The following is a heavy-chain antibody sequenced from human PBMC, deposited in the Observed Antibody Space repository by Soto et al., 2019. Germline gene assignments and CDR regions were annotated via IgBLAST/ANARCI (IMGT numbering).Heavy chain of an antibody. V-gene: IGHV4-39*01. CDR2: IYYSGST. D-gene: IGHD3-22*01. CDR1: GGSISSSSYY. J-gene: IGHJ2*01. Sequence: SETLSLTCTVSGGSISSSSYYWGWIRQPPGKGLEWIGSIYYSGSTYYNPSLKSRVTISVDTSKNQFSLKLSSVTAAYTAVYYCARPYYYDSSGYRIDWYFDLWGRGTLVTVSS. CDR3: ARPYYYDSSGYRIDWYFDL.